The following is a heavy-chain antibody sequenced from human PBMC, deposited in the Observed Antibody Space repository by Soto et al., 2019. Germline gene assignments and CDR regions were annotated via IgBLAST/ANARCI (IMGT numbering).Heavy chain of an antibody. V-gene: IGHV1-69*13. CDR2: IIPIFGTA. Sequence: SVKVSFKASGGTFSSYAISWVRQAPGQGLEWMGGIIPIFGTANYAQKFQGRVTITADESTSTAYMELSSLRSEDTAVYYCARVVPAVPPGAFDIWGQGTMVTVSS. J-gene: IGHJ3*02. CDR3: ARVVPAVPPGAFDI. CDR1: GGTFSSYA. D-gene: IGHD2-2*01.